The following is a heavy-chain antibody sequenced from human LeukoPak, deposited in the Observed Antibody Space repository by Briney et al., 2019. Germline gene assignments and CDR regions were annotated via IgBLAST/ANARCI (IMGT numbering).Heavy chain of an antibody. CDR2: IYTSGST. D-gene: IGHD1-26*01. CDR1: GGSISSYY. Sequence: PSETLSLTCTVSGGSISSYYWSWIRQPAGKGLEWIGRIYTSGSTNYNPSLKSRVTMSVDTSKNQLSLKLSSVTAADTAVYYCAGWELPTGDFDYWGQGTLVTVSS. J-gene: IGHJ4*02. V-gene: IGHV4-4*07. CDR3: AGWELPTGDFDY.